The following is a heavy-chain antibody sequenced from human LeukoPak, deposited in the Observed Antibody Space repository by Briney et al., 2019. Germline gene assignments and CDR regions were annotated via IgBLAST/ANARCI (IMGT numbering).Heavy chain of an antibody. D-gene: IGHD3-16*01. CDR1: GDSIISSY. CDR2: IYYSGST. CDR3: ARHYAGPYYFDY. J-gene: IGHJ4*02. V-gene: IGHV4-59*01. Sequence: SETLSLTCTVSGDSIISSYWSWIRQPPGKGLEWIGYIYYSGSTNYNPSLKSRVTISVDTSKNQFSLKLSSVTAADTAVYYCARHYAGPYYFDYWGQGTLVTVSS.